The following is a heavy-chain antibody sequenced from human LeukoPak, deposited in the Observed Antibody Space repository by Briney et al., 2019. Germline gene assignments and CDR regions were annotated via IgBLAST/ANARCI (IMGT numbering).Heavy chain of an antibody. CDR3: ARLSGYYSPVGY. CDR1: GFTFSSYS. J-gene: IGHJ4*02. Sequence: GGSLRFSCAASGFTFSSYSMNWVRQAPGKGLEWVSSISSSSSYIYYADSVKGRFTISRDNAKNSLYLQMNSLRAEDTAVYYCARLSGYYSPVGYWGQGTLVTVSS. V-gene: IGHV3-21*01. D-gene: IGHD3-3*01. CDR2: ISSSSSYI.